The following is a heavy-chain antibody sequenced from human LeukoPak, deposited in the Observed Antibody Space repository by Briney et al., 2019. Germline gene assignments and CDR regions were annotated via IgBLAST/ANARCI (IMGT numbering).Heavy chain of an antibody. CDR1: GFTFDDYA. CDR3: AKDLSSAITSALVLDV. V-gene: IGHV3-9*01. D-gene: IGHD3-22*01. Sequence: GRSLRLSCAASGFTFDDYAMHWVRQAPGKGLEWVSGITWNRDNIGYGDSVKGRFTISRDNVKNALYLQMNSLRPEDTALYYCAKDLSSAITSALVLDVWAKGPRSSSP. J-gene: IGHJ6*02. CDR2: ITWNRDNI.